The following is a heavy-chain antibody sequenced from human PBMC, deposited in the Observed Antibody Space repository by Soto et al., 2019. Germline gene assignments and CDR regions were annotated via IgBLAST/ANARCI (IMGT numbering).Heavy chain of an antibody. V-gene: IGHV3-23*01. J-gene: IGHJ3*02. CDR3: AKDKSGTTASDI. CDR2: INERGGST. Sequence: PRGSLRLSCADSGFTFSTYALSWVRQAPGKGLEWVSAINERGGSTYYADSVKGRFTISRDNSKNTLYLQMKSLRAEDTALYYCAKDKSGTTASDIWGQGTMVTVSS. D-gene: IGHD1-1*01. CDR1: GFTFSTYA.